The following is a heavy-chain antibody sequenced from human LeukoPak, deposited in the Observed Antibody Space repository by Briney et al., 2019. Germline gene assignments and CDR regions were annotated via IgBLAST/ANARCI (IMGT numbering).Heavy chain of an antibody. D-gene: IGHD3-10*01. CDR2: INPNSGGT. J-gene: IGHJ3*02. CDR3: ARVVRGNLGAFDI. Sequence: ASVKVSCKASGYTFTCYYMHWVRQAPGQGLEWMGWINPNSGGTNYAQKFQGRVTMTRDTSISTAYMELSRLRSDDTAVYYCARVVRGNLGAFDIWGQGTMVTVSS. V-gene: IGHV1-2*02. CDR1: GYTFTCYY.